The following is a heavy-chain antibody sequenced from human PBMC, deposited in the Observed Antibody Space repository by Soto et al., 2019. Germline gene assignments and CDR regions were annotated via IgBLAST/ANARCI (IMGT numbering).Heavy chain of an antibody. V-gene: IGHV3-23*01. CDR3: AKTNPQALSYMDV. CDR1: GFTFSSYA. CDR2: ISGSGFST. J-gene: IGHJ6*03. Sequence: GGSLRLSCAASGFTFSSYAMSWVRQAPGEGLEWVSAISGSGFSTYYADSVKGRFTISRDNSKNTLYLQMNSLRAEDTAVYYCAKTNPQALSYMDVWGKGTTVTVSS.